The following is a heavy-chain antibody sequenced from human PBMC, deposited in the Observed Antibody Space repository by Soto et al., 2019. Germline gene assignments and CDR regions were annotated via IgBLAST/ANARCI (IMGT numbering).Heavy chain of an antibody. CDR1: GYTFTSYG. D-gene: IGHD3-9*01. CDR2: ISAYNGNT. J-gene: IGHJ4*02. Sequence: GASVKVSCKASGYTFTSYGICWLRQAPGQGLEWMGWISAYNGNTNYAQKLQGRVTMTTDTSTSTAYMELRSLRSDDTAVYYCARGAGYFDWLLSYFDYWGQGTLVTVSS. V-gene: IGHV1-18*01. CDR3: ARGAGYFDWLLSYFDY.